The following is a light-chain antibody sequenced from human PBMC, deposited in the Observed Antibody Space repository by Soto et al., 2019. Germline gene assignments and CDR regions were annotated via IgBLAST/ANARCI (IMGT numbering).Light chain of an antibody. CDR2: DAS. V-gene: IGKV3-20*01. CDR1: QSVINY. J-gene: IGKJ1*01. Sequence: ELVFTPSPATLSLSQGERPTLSCRASQSVINYLAWYQQKPGQAPRLLSYDASNRATGIPDRFSGSGSGTEFTLTISRLEPADFEVYFCQQYGNTPVTFGQGTKVDIK. CDR3: QQYGNTPVT.